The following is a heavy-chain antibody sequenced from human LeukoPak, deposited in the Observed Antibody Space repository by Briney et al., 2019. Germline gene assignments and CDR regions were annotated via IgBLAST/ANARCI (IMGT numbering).Heavy chain of an antibody. CDR2: IYTSGST. CDR1: GGSSSSYY. J-gene: IGHJ4*02. V-gene: IGHV4-4*07. Sequence: PSETLSLTCTVSGGSSSSYYWSWLRQPAGKGLEWIGRIYTSGSTNYNPSLKSRVTMSVDTSKNQFSLKLSSVTAADTAVYYCAASRKHYYDSSGYSYWGQGTLVTVSS. CDR3: AASRKHYYDSSGYSY. D-gene: IGHD3-22*01.